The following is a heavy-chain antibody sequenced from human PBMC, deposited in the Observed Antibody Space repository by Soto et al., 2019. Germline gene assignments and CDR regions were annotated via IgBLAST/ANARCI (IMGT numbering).Heavy chain of an antibody. V-gene: IGHV4-59*01. J-gene: IGHJ3*02. CDR1: GGSISSYY. CDR2: IYYSGST. Sequence: QVQLQESGPGLVKPSETLSLTCTVSGGSISSYYWSWIRQPPGKGLEWIGYIYYSGSTNYNPSLKSRVTISVHTSKNQFSLKLSSVTAADTAVYYCARASSGYHDDAFDIWGQGTMVTVSS. CDR3: ARASSGYHDDAFDI. D-gene: IGHD3-22*01.